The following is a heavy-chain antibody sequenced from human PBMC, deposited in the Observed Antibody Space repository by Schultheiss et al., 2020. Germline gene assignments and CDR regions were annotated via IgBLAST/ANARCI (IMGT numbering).Heavy chain of an antibody. V-gene: IGHV3-30-3*01. CDR2: ISYDGSNK. CDR3: ARDRWGDFVLRFLEWLSYMDV. J-gene: IGHJ6*03. D-gene: IGHD3-3*01. Sequence: GGSLRLSCAASGFTFSYYYMNWVRQAPGKGLEWVAVISYDGSNKYYADSVKGRFTISRDNSKNTLYLQMNSLRAEDTAVYYCARDRWGDFVLRFLEWLSYMDVWGKGTTVNVYS. CDR1: GFTFSYYY.